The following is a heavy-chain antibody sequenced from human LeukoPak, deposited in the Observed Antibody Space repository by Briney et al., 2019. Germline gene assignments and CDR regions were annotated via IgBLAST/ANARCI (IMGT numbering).Heavy chain of an antibody. CDR2: INPNNGGT. CDR3: ARQQLTHFDF. V-gene: IGHV1-2*02. CDR1: RYIFTSYY. Sequence: ASVKVSCRASRYIFTSYYIHWARQAPGEGLEWMGWINPNNGGTKYAQKFQGRVTMTSDTSISTAYMQLSRLKSDDTAVYYCARQQLTHFDFWGQGTLVSVSS. D-gene: IGHD6-13*01. J-gene: IGHJ4*02.